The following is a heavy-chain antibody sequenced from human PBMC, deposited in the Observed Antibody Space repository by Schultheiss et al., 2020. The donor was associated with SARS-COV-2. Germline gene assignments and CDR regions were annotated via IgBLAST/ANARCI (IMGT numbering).Heavy chain of an antibody. CDR2: IYYSGTT. V-gene: IGHV4-31*03. CDR3: ARRRAAAGMIYFDF. CDR1: GGSISSGGYY. D-gene: IGHD6-13*01. Sequence: SQTLSLTCTVSGGSISSGGYYWSWIRQHPGKGLEWIGYIYYSGTTYYNPSLKSRVSISLDTSKNQFSLKLRSVTAADTAVYYCARRRAAAGMIYFDFWGQGIRVTVSS. J-gene: IGHJ4*02.